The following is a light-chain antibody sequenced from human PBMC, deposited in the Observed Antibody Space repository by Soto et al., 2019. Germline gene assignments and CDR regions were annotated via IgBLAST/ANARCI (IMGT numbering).Light chain of an antibody. CDR2: GNR. V-gene: IGLV1-40*01. CDR3: CSYAGGDVFEVI. Sequence: QSVLTQPPSVSGAPGQRVTISCTGNNSNLGAGYDVHWYQQLPGAAPKLVIFGNRNRPSGAPERFSGSKSGTSASLAITGLQAEDEADYYCCSYAGGDVFEVIFGGGTKLTVL. CDR1: NSNLGAGYD. J-gene: IGLJ2*01.